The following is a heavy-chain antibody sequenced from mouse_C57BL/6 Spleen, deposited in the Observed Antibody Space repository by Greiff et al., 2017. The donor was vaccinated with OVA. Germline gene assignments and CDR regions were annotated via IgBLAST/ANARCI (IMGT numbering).Heavy chain of an antibody. CDR3: ARSLYYGNPMDY. Sequence: QVQLQQSGPELVKPGASVKISCKASGYSFTRYYIHWVKQRPGQGLEWIGWIYPGSGNTKYNEKFKGKATLTADTSSSTAYMQLSSLTSEDSAVYYCARSLYYGNPMDYWGQGTSVTVSS. J-gene: IGHJ4*01. V-gene: IGHV1-66*01. CDR1: GYSFTRYY. D-gene: IGHD2-1*01. CDR2: IYPGSGNT.